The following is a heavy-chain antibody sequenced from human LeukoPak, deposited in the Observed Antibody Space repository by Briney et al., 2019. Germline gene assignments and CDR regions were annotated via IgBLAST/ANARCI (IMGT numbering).Heavy chain of an antibody. J-gene: IGHJ6*02. CDR3: AADGYSYGGGAYYYFGIDV. V-gene: IGHV1-46*01. Sequence: GASVKVSCKASGYTFTSYYMHWVRQAPGQGLEWMGIINPSGGSTSYAQKFQGRVTMTRDTSTSTVYMELSSLRSWDTAVYYCAADGYSYGGGAYYYFGIDVWGQGTTVTVSS. CDR2: INPSGGST. CDR1: GYTFTSYY. D-gene: IGHD5-18*01.